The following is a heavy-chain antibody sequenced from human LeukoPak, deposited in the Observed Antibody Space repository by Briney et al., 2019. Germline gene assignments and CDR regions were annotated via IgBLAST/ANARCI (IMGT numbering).Heavy chain of an antibody. V-gene: IGHV4-59*12. CDR1: GGSISSYY. CDR2: IYYSGST. J-gene: IGHJ4*02. CDR3: ARRRAGYSYGYYFDY. D-gene: IGHD5-18*01. Sequence: SETLSLTCTVSGGSISSYYWSWIRQPPGKGLEWIGYIYYSGSTNYNPSLKSRVTISVDTSKNQFSLKLSSVTAADTAVYYCARRRAGYSYGYYFDYWGQGTLVTVSS.